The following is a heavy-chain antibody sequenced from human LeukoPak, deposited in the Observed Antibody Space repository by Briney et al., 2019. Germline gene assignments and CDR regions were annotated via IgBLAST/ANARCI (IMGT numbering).Heavy chain of an antibody. V-gene: IGHV3-30*04. CDR1: GFTFSSYA. J-gene: IGHJ6*02. D-gene: IGHD2-2*01. CDR3: ARDVGSTSSYYYYGMDV. CDR2: ISYDGSNK. Sequence: PGRSLRLSCAASGFTFSSYAMHWVRQTPGKGLEWVAVISYDGSNKYYADSVKGRFTISRDNSKNTLYLQMNSLRAEDTAVYYCARDVGSTSSYYYYGMDVWGQGTTVTVSS.